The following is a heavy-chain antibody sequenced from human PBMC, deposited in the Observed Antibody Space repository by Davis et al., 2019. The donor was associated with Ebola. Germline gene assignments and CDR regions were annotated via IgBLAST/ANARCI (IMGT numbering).Heavy chain of an antibody. CDR3: ARDRSGDYERHDFWSGHPPHADY. V-gene: IGHV4-61*09. D-gene: IGHD3-3*01. CDR1: GGSISSGTYY. Sequence: SETLSLTCTVSGGSISSGTYYWSWIRQPAGKGLEWIGHIYTSGSTNYNPSLKSRVTISLDTSKNKFSLKLSSVTAAYTAVYYCARDRSGDYERHDFWSGHPPHADYWGQGTLVTVSS. CDR2: IYTSGST. J-gene: IGHJ4*02.